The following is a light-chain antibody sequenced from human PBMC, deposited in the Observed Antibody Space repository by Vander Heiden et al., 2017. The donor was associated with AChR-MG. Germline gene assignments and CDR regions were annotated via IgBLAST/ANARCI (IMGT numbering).Light chain of an antibody. CDR1: APTSGQVM. CDR3: QSYDSSLRL. Sequence: QSVPTHPPSASGAPGQRVTVSALGAAPTSGQVMMYTGTSNFQEQTPNSSSMITTIGPQGSDRFSASKSGTSASLAITGLQPEDEADYYCQSYDSSLRLFGTGTKVTVL. CDR2: ITT. V-gene: IGLV1-40*01. J-gene: IGLJ1*01.